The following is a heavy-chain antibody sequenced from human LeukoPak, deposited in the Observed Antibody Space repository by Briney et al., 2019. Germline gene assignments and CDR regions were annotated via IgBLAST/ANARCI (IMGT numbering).Heavy chain of an antibody. CDR1: GFTVSSNY. J-gene: IGHJ4*02. CDR2: SYSGGST. D-gene: IGHD3-9*01. Sequence: GGSLRLSCAASGFTVSSNYMSWVRHAPGKGLEWVSLSYSGGSTYYAKSVKGRFTISRDNARNSLYLQMNSLRADDKAMYFCARVFYDNLPGNIHIDSGGEGTQVTVPS. V-gene: IGHV3-53*01. CDR3: ARVFYDNLPGNIHIDS.